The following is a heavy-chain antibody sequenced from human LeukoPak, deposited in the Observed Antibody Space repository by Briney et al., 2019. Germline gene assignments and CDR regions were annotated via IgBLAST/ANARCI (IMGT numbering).Heavy chain of an antibody. CDR1: GFTFSSYW. J-gene: IGHJ4*02. D-gene: IGHD4-23*01. Sequence: GGSLRLSCAASGFTFSSYWMHWVRQAPGKGLVWVSRINSDGSSTSYADSVKGRFTTSRDNAKNTLYLQMNSLRAEDTAVYYCARGWGYGGNRVDYWGQGTLVTVSS. CDR3: ARGWGYGGNRVDY. CDR2: INSDGSST. V-gene: IGHV3-74*01.